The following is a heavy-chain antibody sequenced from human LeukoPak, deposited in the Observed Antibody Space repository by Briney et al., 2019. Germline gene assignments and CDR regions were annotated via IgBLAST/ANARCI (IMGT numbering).Heavy chain of an antibody. D-gene: IGHD5-24*01. J-gene: IGHJ5*02. CDR1: GFTFSSYA. Sequence: GGSLRLSCAASGFTFSSYAMHWVRQAPGKGLEWVAVISYDGSNKYYADSVKGRFTISRDNSKNTLYLQMNSLRAEDTAVYYCARDREVATIGAPWFDPWGQGTLVTVSS. V-gene: IGHV3-30-3*01. CDR2: ISYDGSNK. CDR3: ARDREVATIGAPWFDP.